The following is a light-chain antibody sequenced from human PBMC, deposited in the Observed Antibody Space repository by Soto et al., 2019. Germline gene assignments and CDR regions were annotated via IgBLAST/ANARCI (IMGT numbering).Light chain of an antibody. J-gene: IGKJ4*01. CDR1: QSFSSN. CDR3: QQYYNWPLT. Sequence: ELVMTQSPASLSVSPGERATLSCRASQSFSSNLAWYQQKPGQAPRLLIYGTSTRVTGIPARFSGSGSGTEFTLTISSLQSEDFAVYYCQQYYNWPLTFGGGTKVDI. V-gene: IGKV3-15*01. CDR2: GTS.